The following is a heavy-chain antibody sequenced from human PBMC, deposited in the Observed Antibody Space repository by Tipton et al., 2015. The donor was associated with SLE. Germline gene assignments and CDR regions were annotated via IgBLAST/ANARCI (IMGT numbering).Heavy chain of an antibody. J-gene: IGHJ2*01. Sequence: TLSLTCTVSGGSISGYYWSWIRQPPGKGLEWIAYISYSGDTKYNPSLKSRVTISVDTSKNQFSLKLSSVTAADTAVYYCARHSEWEPGLFDLWGRGTLVTVSS. CDR1: GGSISGYY. CDR3: ARHSEWEPGLFDL. CDR2: ISYSGDT. V-gene: IGHV4-59*08. D-gene: IGHD1-26*01.